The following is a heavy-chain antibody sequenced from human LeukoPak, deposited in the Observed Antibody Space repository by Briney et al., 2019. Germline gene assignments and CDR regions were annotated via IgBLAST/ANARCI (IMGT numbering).Heavy chain of an antibody. Sequence: ASVKVSCKASGYTFTGYYIHWARQAPGQGPEWMGWINPNSGGTRYAQKFQGRITMTRDTSISTVYMELSRLRSDDTAVYYCTRANRVYDYDTTPLPDYWGQGTLVTVSS. D-gene: IGHD3-22*01. CDR1: GYTFTGYY. CDR2: INPNSGGT. J-gene: IGHJ4*02. V-gene: IGHV1-2*02. CDR3: TRANRVYDYDTTPLPDY.